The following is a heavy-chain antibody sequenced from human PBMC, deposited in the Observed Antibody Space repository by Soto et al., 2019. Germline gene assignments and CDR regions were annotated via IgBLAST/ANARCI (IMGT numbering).Heavy chain of an antibody. D-gene: IGHD6-19*01. V-gene: IGHV1-69*12. CDR1: GGTFSSYA. J-gene: IGHJ4*02. Sequence: QVQLVQSGAEVKKPGSAVKVSCKASGGTFSSYAISWVRQAPGQGLAWMGGIIPIFGTANYAQKFQGRVTITAVESTSTAYMELSSLRFEDTAVYYCAISADTSGWYYFKYWGQGTQVTVSS. CDR3: AISADTSGWYYFKY. CDR2: IIPIFGTA.